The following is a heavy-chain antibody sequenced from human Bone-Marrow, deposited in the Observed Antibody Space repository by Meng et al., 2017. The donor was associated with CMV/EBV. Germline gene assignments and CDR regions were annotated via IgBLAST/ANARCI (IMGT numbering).Heavy chain of an antibody. CDR2: IYYSGST. J-gene: IGHJ6*02. Sequence: LRLSCTVSGGSIRSGDYYWSWIRQPPGKGLEWIGYIYYSGSTYYNPSLKSRVTISVDTSKNQFSLKLSSVTAADTAVYYCARGLDCSSTSCYTGRYYYGMDVWGQGTTVTVSS. V-gene: IGHV4-30-4*08. D-gene: IGHD2-2*02. CDR1: GGSIRSGDYY. CDR3: ARGLDCSSTSCYTGRYYYGMDV.